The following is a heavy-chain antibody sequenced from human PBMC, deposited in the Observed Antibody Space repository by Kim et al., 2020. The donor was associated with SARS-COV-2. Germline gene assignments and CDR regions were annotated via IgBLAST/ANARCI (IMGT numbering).Heavy chain of an antibody. V-gene: IGHV3-74*01. J-gene: IGHJ2*01. CDR1: GFTFSAYW. Sequence: GGSLRLSCTASGFTFSAYWMHWVRQAPGKGLVWVSRITDTGNVQSYADSVKGRFTSSRDNAKNTLYLQMNSLRAEDTAVYYCARDWGGTDHDWRFDLWGRGTLVTVS. CDR3: ARDWGGTDHDWRFDL. CDR2: ITDTGNVQ. D-gene: IGHD3-16*01.